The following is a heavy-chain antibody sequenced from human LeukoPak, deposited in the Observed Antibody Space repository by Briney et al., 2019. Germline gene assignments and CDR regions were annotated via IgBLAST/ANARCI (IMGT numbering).Heavy chain of an antibody. J-gene: IGHJ5*02. Sequence: PGGSLRLSCAASGFTFSDYYVSWIRQAPGKGLEWVSYISSSGSTIYYADSVKGRFTISRDNAKNSLYLQMNSLRAEDTAVYYCARAAWLGTYNWFDPWGQGTLVTVSS. CDR3: ARAAWLGTYNWFDP. CDR1: GFTFSDYY. D-gene: IGHD6-19*01. V-gene: IGHV3-11*01. CDR2: ISSSGSTI.